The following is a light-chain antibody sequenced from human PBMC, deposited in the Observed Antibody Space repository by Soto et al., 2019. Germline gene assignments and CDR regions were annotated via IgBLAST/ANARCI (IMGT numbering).Light chain of an antibody. CDR3: SSYTSSSTVV. V-gene: IGLV2-14*01. Sequence: QSALTQPASVSGSPGQSITISCTGTSSDIGVYKYVSWYQQHPGKAPNLMIYEVSNRPSGVSNRFSGSKSGHTASLTISGLQAEDEADYYCSSYTSSSTVVFGGGTQLTVL. J-gene: IGLJ2*01. CDR1: SSDIGVYKY. CDR2: EVS.